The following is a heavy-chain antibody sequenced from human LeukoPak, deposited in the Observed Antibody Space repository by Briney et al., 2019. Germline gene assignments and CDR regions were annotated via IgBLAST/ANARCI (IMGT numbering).Heavy chain of an antibody. CDR3: AREGYAPYNWFDP. J-gene: IGHJ5*02. Sequence: SETLSLTCADYGGSFSGYYWSWIRQPPGKGLEWIGEINHSGSTNYNPSLKSRVTISVDTSKNQFSLKLSSVTAADTAVYYCAREGYAPYNWFDPWGQGTLVTVSS. D-gene: IGHD2-15*01. V-gene: IGHV4-34*01. CDR2: INHSGST. CDR1: GGSFSGYY.